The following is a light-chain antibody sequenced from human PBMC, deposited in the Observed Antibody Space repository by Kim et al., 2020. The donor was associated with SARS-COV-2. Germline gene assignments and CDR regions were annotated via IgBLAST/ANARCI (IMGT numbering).Light chain of an antibody. CDR1: SSNIGSNT. V-gene: IGLV1-44*01. CDR3: SPWDDSLNGPV. J-gene: IGLJ2*01. Sequence: ELTQPPSASGTPGQRVTISCYGSSSNIGSNTVTWYQQLPGTAPKLLIYSNNQRPSGVPDRFSGSKSGTSASLAISGLQSADEADYYCSPWDDSLNGPVFGGGTQLTVL. CDR2: SNN.